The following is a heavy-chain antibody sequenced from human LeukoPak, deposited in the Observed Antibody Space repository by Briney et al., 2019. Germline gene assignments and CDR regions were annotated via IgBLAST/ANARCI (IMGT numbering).Heavy chain of an antibody. Sequence: ASVKDSCKTSGYTFTSYSVTWVRQAPGQGLEWVGWITTYSNNTKYARVVQGIVTLATATSKTPAYMKLTSMRTEDPAGNCLARFFRYRGDYIGPFDRGGQGTLVIV. V-gene: IGHV1-18*01. CDR1: GYTFTSYS. CDR3: ARFFRYRGDYIGPFDR. J-gene: IGHJ1*01. CDR2: ITTYSNNT. D-gene: IGHD4-17*01.